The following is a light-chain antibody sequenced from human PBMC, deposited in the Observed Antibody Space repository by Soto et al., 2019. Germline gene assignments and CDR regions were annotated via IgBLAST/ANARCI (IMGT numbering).Light chain of an antibody. CDR2: KGS. CDR1: RSDAWRYNL. J-gene: IGLJ1*01. V-gene: IGLV2-23*01. Sequence: QSVLTQPASVSESRGQSINISGTGTRSDAWRYNLVSCYQHHGGKARKPMMYKGSNRLAGVCNRSYGSQSGNTASLTISGLQAEDEADYCCCSYAGSSTYVFGTGTKVTVL. CDR3: CSYAGSSTYV.